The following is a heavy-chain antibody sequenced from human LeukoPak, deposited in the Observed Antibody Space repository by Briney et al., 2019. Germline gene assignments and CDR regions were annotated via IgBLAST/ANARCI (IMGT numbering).Heavy chain of an antibody. J-gene: IGHJ4*02. V-gene: IGHV3-64*01. D-gene: IGHD1-26*01. CDR1: GFTFSSYA. CDR3: AREISGSYYDYFDY. Sequence: PGGSLRLSXAASGFTFSSYAMHWVRQAPGKGLEYVSAISSNGGSTYYANSVKGRFTISRDNSKNTLYLQMGSLRAEDMAVYYCAREISGSYYDYFDYWGQGTLVTVSS. CDR2: ISSNGGST.